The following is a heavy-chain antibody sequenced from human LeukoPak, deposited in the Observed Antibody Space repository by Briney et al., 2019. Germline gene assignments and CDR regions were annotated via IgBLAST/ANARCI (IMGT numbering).Heavy chain of an antibody. V-gene: IGHV1-2*02. Sequence: ASVKVSCKASGYTFTGYHIHWVRQAPGQGLEWMGWIYPNSGGTNYAQKFQGRVTMTRDTSISTAYMELSSLRSDDTAVYYCARRRIDCSTTNCCVDYWGQGTLVTVSS. D-gene: IGHD2-2*01. J-gene: IGHJ4*02. CDR3: ARRRIDCSTTNCCVDY. CDR1: GYTFTGYH. CDR2: IYPNSGGT.